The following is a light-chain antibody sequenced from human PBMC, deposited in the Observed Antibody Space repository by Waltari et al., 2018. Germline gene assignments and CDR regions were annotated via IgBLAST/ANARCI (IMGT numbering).Light chain of an antibody. J-gene: IGKJ2*01. Sequence: EIVLTQSPDFQSVTPKEKVTITCRASQSIGSNLHWYQQKLDQIPKLLIKYASQSFSGVPSRFSGSGSGTDFTLTINSLEAEDAATYYCHQSRSVPYTFGQGTKLEIK. CDR2: YAS. CDR1: QSIGSN. CDR3: HQSRSVPYT. V-gene: IGKV6-21*01.